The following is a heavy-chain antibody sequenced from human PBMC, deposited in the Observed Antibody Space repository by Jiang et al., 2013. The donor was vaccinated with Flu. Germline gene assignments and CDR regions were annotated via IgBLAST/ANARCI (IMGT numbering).Heavy chain of an antibody. D-gene: IGHD6-19*01. CDR1: GFSLSTSGMC. CDR3: ARIYSKPEYSSGWYGRTRLYYYYYGMDV. CDR2: IDWDDDK. V-gene: IGHV2-70*01. Sequence: PTQTLTLTCTFSGFSLSTSGMCVSWIRQPPGKALEWLALIDWDDDKYYSTSLKTRLTISKDTSKNQVVLTMTNMDPVDTATYYCARIYSKPEYSSGWYGRTRLYYYYYGMDVWGKGTTVTVSS. J-gene: IGHJ6*04.